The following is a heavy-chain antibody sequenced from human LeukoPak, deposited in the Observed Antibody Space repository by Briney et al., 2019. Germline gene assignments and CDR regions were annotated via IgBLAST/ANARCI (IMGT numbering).Heavy chain of an antibody. CDR3: AGVWGPSSAWPWAFEY. Sequence: SGGSLRLSCAASGFAFRSYGLSWVRQTPGKGPEWVSAISGSSGTTYYADSVKGRFTISRDNSNKMLYLQMSGLRPEDTALYYCAGVWGPSSAWPWAFEYWGQGTLVTVSS. J-gene: IGHJ4*02. CDR2: ISGSSGTT. V-gene: IGHV3-23*01. CDR1: GFAFRSYG. D-gene: IGHD6-13*01.